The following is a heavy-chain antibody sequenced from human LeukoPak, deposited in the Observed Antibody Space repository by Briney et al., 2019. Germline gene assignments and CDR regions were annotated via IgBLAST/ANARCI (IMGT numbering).Heavy chain of an antibody. V-gene: IGHV4-34*01. J-gene: IGHJ3*02. D-gene: IGHD3-3*01. CDR3: PRGCPLLWSGYVDPPGLSDAFYI. CDR1: GGSFSGYY. CDR2: INHSGST. Sequence: PSETLSLTCAVYGGSFSGYYWSWIRQPPGKGLEWIGEINHSGSTNYNPSLKSRVTISVDTSKNQFSLQLSSVTAADMAVYYCPRGCPLLWSGYVDPPGLSDAFYIWGQGTMVTVSS.